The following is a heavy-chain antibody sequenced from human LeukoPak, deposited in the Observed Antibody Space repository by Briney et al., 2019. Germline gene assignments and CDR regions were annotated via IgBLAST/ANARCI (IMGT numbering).Heavy chain of an antibody. CDR1: GFTFSSYS. J-gene: IGHJ4*02. D-gene: IGHD3-10*01. V-gene: IGHV3-21*01. CDR2: ISSSSSYI. Sequence: RGSLRLSCAASGFTFSSYSMNWVRQAPGKGLEWVSSISSSSSYIYYADSVKGRFTISRDNAKNSLYLQMNSLRAEDTAVYYCARVGAGVQTYYFDYWGQGTLVTVSS. CDR3: ARVGAGVQTYYFDY.